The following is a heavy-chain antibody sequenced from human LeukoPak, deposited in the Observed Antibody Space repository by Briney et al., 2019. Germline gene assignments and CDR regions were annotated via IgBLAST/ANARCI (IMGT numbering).Heavy chain of an antibody. CDR2: IFPCDSDT. CDR3: ARRGSGRRGDFDY. D-gene: IGHD6-19*01. CDR1: GYSFTSYW. Sequence: GESLKISCKGTGYSFTSYWSVRVRQMPGKGLEWMGIIFPCDSDTRYCPSFQGQVTISADKSISTAYLQWSSLKASDTAMYYCARRGSGRRGDFDYWGQGTLVTVSS. V-gene: IGHV5-51*01. J-gene: IGHJ4*02.